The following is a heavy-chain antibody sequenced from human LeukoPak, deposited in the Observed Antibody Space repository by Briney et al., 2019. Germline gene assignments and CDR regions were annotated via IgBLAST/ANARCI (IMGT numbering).Heavy chain of an antibody. CDR2: ISNSGST. Sequence: PSETLSLTCTVSGGSISGSSYYWGWIRQPPGKGLEWIGRISNSGSTNYNPSLKSRVTISVDTSKNQFSLKLSSVTAADTAVYYCARGRGNSIAMIRGTRAYNWFDRWGQGTLVTVSS. V-gene: IGHV4-39*07. D-gene: IGHD3-10*01. CDR1: GGSISGSSYY. CDR3: ARGRGNSIAMIRGTRAYNWFDR. J-gene: IGHJ5*02.